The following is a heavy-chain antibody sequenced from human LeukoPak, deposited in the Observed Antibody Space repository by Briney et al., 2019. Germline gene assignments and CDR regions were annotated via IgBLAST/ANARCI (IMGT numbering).Heavy chain of an antibody. V-gene: IGHV4-59*08. J-gene: IGHJ4*02. Sequence: SETLSLTCTVSGGSISSYYWSWIRQPPGKGLEWIGYIYYSGSTNYNPSLKSRVTISVDTSKNQFSLKLSSVTAADTAVYYCARALYDFWSGYYTGPFDYWGQGTLVTVSS. CDR3: ARALYDFWSGYYTGPFDY. D-gene: IGHD3-3*01. CDR1: GGSISSYY. CDR2: IYYSGST.